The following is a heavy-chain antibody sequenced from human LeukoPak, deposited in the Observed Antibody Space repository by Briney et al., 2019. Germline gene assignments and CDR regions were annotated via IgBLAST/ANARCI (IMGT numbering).Heavy chain of an antibody. D-gene: IGHD6-6*01. Sequence: GASVKVCCKASGYTFTGYYMHWVRQAPGQGLEWMGWINPNSGGTNYAQKFQGRVAMTRDTSISTAYMELSRLRSDDTAVYYCAREKGSSSSTGIAFDIWGQGTMVTVSS. CDR2: INPNSGGT. CDR3: AREKGSSSSTGIAFDI. CDR1: GYTFTGYY. V-gene: IGHV1-2*02. J-gene: IGHJ3*02.